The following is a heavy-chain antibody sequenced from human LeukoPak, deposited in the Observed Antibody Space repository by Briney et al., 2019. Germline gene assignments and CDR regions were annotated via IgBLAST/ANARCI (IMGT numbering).Heavy chain of an antibody. Sequence: PSETLSLTCTVSGYSISSGYYWGWIRQPPGKGLEWIGSIYHSGSTYYNPSLKSRVTISVDTSKNQFSLKLSSVTAADTAVYYCARSEFVQGPYYYYYYYMDVWGKGTTVTVSS. V-gene: IGHV4-38-2*02. CDR3: ARSEFVQGPYYYYYYYMDV. D-gene: IGHD3-10*01. CDR1: GYSISSGYY. CDR2: IYHSGST. J-gene: IGHJ6*03.